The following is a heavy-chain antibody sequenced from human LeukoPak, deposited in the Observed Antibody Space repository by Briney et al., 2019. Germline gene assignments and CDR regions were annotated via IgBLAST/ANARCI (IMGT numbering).Heavy chain of an antibody. D-gene: IGHD7-27*01. V-gene: IGHV3-23*01. J-gene: IGHJ4*02. Sequence: GGSLRLSCAASGFFFNTNAMSWVRQAPGKGLEWVSAISGSGGSTYYADSVKGRFTISRDNSKNTLYLQMNSLRAEDTAVYYCAKVGPGEGTFYYFDYWGQGTLVTVSS. CDR1: GFFFNTNA. CDR3: AKVGPGEGTFYYFDY. CDR2: ISGSGGST.